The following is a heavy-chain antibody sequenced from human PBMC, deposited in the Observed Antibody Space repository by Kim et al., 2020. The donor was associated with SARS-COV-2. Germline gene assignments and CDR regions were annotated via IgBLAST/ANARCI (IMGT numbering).Heavy chain of an antibody. J-gene: IGHJ6*02. Sequence: SPSFQGQVTSSADKSISTAYLQWSSLKASDTAMYYCARRYSLLYGMDVWGQGTMVTVSS. CDR3: ARRYSLLYGMDV. D-gene: IGHD1-1*01. V-gene: IGHV5-51*01.